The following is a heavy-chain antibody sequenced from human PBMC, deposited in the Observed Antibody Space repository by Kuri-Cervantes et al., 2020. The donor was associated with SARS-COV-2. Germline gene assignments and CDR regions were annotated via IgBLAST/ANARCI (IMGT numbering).Heavy chain of an antibody. V-gene: IGHV4-34*01. J-gene: IGHJ6*03. D-gene: IGHD3-3*01. CDR3: ARGLPRGDFWSGSPSGYYMDV. Sequence: SETLSLTCAVYGGSFSDYFWSWIRQPPGKGLEWIGEINYSGSTNYNPSLKSRVTISVDTSKNQFSLKLSSVTAADTAVYYCARGLPRGDFWSGSPSGYYMDVWGKGTTVTVSS. CDR2: INYSGST. CDR1: GGSFSDYF.